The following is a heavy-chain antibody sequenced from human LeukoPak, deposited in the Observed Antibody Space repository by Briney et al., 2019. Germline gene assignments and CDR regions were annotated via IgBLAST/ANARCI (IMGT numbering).Heavy chain of an antibody. J-gene: IGHJ6*02. Sequence: SVKVSCKASGGTFSSYAISWVRQAPGQGLEWMGGIIPIFGTANYAQKFQGRVTITADESTSTAYLELSSLTSEDTAVYYCARVVLGRRWLQTSYYYGMDVWGQGTTVTASS. CDR1: GGTFSSYA. CDR2: IIPIFGTA. V-gene: IGHV1-69*13. CDR3: ARVVLGRRWLQTSYYYGMDV. D-gene: IGHD5-24*01.